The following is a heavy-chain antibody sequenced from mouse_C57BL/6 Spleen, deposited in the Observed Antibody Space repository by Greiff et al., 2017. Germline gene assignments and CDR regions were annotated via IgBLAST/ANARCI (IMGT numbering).Heavy chain of an antibody. CDR1: GYTFTSYW. D-gene: IGHD2-13*01. J-gene: IGHJ1*03. CDR3: ARRDGDSDWYFDV. Sequence: QVQLQQPGAELVMPGASVKLSCKASGYTFTSYWMHWVKQRPGQGLEWIGEIDPSDSYTNYNQKFKGKSTLTVDKSSSTAYMQLSSLTSEDSAVYYCARRDGDSDWYFDVWGTGTTVTVSS. CDR2: IDPSDSYT. V-gene: IGHV1-69*01.